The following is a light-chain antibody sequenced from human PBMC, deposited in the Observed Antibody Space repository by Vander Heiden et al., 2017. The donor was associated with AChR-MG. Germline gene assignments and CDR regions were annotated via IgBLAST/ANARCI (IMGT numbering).Light chain of an antibody. CDR3: SSYTSSSTPYVV. J-gene: IGLJ2*01. CDR2: DVS. CDR1: SSCVGGYNY. Sequence: QSALTQPASVSGSPGQSITTPCTGTSSCVGGYNYVSWYQQHPRKAPKLMIYDVSDRPSGVSNRFSGSKSGNTASLTISRLQAEDEADYYCSSYTSSSTPYVVFGGGTKLTVL. V-gene: IGLV2-14*03.